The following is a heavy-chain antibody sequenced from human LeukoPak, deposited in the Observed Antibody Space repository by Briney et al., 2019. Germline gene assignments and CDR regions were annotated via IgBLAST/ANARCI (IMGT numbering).Heavy chain of an antibody. CDR1: GGSLSGYY. CDR3: ARSIMTSVTTFGY. CDR2: INHSGST. V-gene: IGHV4-34*01. Sequence: SETLSLTCAVYGGSLSGYYWSWIRQPPGKGLEGIGEINHSGSTNYNPSLKSRVTISKDTSKSQFSLKLSSVTAADTAVYFCARSIMTSVTTFGYWGQGTLVTVSS. D-gene: IGHD4-17*01. J-gene: IGHJ4*02.